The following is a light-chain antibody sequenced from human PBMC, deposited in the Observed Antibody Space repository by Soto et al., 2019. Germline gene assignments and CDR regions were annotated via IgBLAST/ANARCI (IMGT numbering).Light chain of an antibody. CDR3: QQYNKWPRT. CDR1: QSISSY. Sequence: TQSPATLSVSPGQRVTLSCRASQSISSYLAWYQQRPGQPSRLLIYDASNRATGIPARFSGSGSGTDFTLTTSSLQSEDFAVYYCQQYNKWPRTFGQGTKVDIK. CDR2: DAS. J-gene: IGKJ1*01. V-gene: IGKV3D-15*01.